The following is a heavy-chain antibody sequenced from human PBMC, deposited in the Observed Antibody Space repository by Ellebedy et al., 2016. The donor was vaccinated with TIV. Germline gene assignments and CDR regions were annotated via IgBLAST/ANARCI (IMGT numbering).Heavy chain of an antibody. CDR2: ISYDGSNK. Sequence: GESLKISCAASGFTFSSYGMHWVRQAPGKGLEWVAVISYDGSNKYYADSVKGRFTISRDNSKNTLYLQMDSLRAEDTAVYYCARDEKAVAGNDAFDIWGQGTMVTVSS. CDR3: ARDEKAVAGNDAFDI. D-gene: IGHD6-19*01. V-gene: IGHV3-30*03. CDR1: GFTFSSYG. J-gene: IGHJ3*02.